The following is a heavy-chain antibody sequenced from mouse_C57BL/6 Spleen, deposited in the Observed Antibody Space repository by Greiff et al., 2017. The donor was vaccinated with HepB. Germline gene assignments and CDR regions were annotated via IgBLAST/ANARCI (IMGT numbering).Heavy chain of an antibody. CDR3: ARSGSWDGGY. Sequence: QVQLQQPGAELVKPGASVKLSCKASGYNFTSYWMQWVKQRPGQGLEWIGEIDPSDSYTNYNQKFKGKATLTVDTTSSTAYMQLSSLTSEDSAVYYCARSGSWDGGYWGQGTTLTVSS. CDR2: IDPSDSYT. D-gene: IGHD4-1*01. V-gene: IGHV1-50*01. CDR1: GYNFTSYW. J-gene: IGHJ2*01.